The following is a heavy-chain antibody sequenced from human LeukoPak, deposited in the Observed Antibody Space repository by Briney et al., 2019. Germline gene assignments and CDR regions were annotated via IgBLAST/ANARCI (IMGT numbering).Heavy chain of an antibody. V-gene: IGHV4-38-2*02. CDR1: GYSISSGYY. CDR3: ARGRVDGHHLTRPARRGRYFDY. J-gene: IGHJ4*02. D-gene: IGHD5-24*01. Sequence: PSETLSLTCTVSGYSISSGYYWGWIRQPPGKGLEWIGSIYHSGSTYYNPSLKSRVTISVDTSKNQFSLKLSSVTAADTAVYYCARGRVDGHHLTRPARRGRYFDYWGQGTLVTVSS. CDR2: IYHSGST.